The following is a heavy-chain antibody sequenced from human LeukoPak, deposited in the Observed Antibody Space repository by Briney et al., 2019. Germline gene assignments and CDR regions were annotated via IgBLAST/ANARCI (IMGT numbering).Heavy chain of an antibody. CDR2: ISHTGIT. D-gene: IGHD5-12*01. Sequence: PSETLSLTCTVSGGSFSGFYWTWIRQPPGKGPEWIGEISHTGITNYNPSLKSRVSISLDTSKNQLSLSLSSVTAADTAVYYCARGLSRDVVLVLGVTTRTNYYGLDVWGQGTTVTVSS. V-gene: IGHV4-34*01. CDR1: GGSFSGFY. J-gene: IGHJ6*02. CDR3: ARGLSRDVVLVLGVTTRTNYYGLDV.